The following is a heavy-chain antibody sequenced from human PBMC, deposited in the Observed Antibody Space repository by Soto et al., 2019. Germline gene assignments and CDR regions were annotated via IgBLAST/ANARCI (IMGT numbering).Heavy chain of an antibody. CDR1: GGSVSSGSYY. V-gene: IGHV4-61*01. J-gene: IGHJ4*02. D-gene: IGHD3-22*01. CDR3: ARHLSGYFPNFDY. Sequence: QVQLQESGPGLVKPSETLSLTCTVSGGSVSSGSYYWSWIRQPPGKGLEWIGYIYYSGSTNYNPSLKSRVTISVDTSKNQFSLKLSSVTAADTAVYYCARHLSGYFPNFDYWGQGTLVTVSS. CDR2: IYYSGST.